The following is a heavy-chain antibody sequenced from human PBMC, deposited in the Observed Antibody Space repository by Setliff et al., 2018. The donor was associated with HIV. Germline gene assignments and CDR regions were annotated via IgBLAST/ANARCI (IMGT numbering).Heavy chain of an antibody. CDR3: ARTRSGGSSVYYYYYMDV. J-gene: IGHJ6*03. D-gene: IGHD2-15*01. CDR1: GYTSTSYD. CDR2: MNPDSGNT. V-gene: IGHV1-8*01. Sequence: ASVKVSCKASGYTSTSYDINWVRQATGQGLEWMGWMNPDSGNTGSAQNFQGRLIITWNTSISTAYMELGSLGFDDTAVYFCARTRSGGSSVYYYYYMDVWGQGTAVTVSS.